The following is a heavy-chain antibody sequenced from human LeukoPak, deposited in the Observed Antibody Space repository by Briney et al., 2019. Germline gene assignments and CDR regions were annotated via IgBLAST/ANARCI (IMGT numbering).Heavy chain of an antibody. CDR2: IYYSGNT. J-gene: IGHJ4*02. Sequence: PSETLSLTCTVSGDSITNYYWSWYRQPPGQGLEWIGYIYYSGNTNYNPSLKSRVTISVDKSKNQFSLKLSSVTAADTAVFYCASLRERSYYARGFDYWGQGTLVTVSS. CDR1: GDSITNYY. CDR3: ASLRERSYYARGFDY. D-gene: IGHD1-26*01. V-gene: IGHV4-59*08.